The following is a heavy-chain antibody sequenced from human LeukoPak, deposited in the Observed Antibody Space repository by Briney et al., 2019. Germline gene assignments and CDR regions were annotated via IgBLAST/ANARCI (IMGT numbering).Heavy chain of an antibody. CDR2: IRSKANSYAP. J-gene: IGHJ4*02. CDR1: GFTFSGSA. V-gene: IGHV3-73*01. CDR3: TRNLGYCSSTSCYAFDY. D-gene: IGHD2-2*01. Sequence: PGGSLRLACAASGFTFSGSAMHWVRQASGKGLEWVGRIRSKANSYAPAYAASVKCRFTISRDDSKNTAYLQMNSLKTEDTAVYYCTRNLGYCSSTSCYAFDYWGQGTLVTVSS.